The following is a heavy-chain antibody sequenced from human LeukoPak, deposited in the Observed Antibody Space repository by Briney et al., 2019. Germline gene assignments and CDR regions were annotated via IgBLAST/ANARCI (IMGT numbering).Heavy chain of an antibody. CDR3: GTTGGYYYDSSGYFSTSWFDY. D-gene: IGHD3-22*01. CDR2: ISKDGSTS. CDR1: GFTFSSYW. V-gene: IGHV3-74*01. J-gene: IGHJ4*02. Sequence: PGGSLRLSCEASGFTFSSYWMHWVRQAPGKGLVWVSVISKDGSTSIYADSVRGRLTISRDNAKNSLYLQMNSLRAEDTAVYYCGTTGGYYYDSSGYFSTSWFDYWGQGTLVTVSS.